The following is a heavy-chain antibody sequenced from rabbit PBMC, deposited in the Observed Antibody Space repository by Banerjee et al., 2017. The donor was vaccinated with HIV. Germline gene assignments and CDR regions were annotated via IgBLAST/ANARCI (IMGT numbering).Heavy chain of an antibody. J-gene: IGHJ4*01. V-gene: IGHV1S40*01. CDR2: IGTGSGST. CDR3: ARAHSISSDYSFNL. Sequence: QSLEESGGGLVKPGASLTLACTASGFSFSNNYYMCWVRQAPGKGLEWIACIGTGSGSTYYATWAKGRFTISKTSSTTVTLQMTSLTAADTATYFCARAHSISSDYSFNLWGPGTLVTVS. CDR1: GFSFSNNYY. D-gene: IGHD1-1*01.